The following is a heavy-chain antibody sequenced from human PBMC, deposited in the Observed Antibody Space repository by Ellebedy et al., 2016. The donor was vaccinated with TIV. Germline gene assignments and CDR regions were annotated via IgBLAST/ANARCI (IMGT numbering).Heavy chain of an antibody. J-gene: IGHJ4*02. CDR2: IYPDDSTT. CDR1: GFSFTTHW. D-gene: IGHD2/OR15-2a*01. Sequence: PGGSLRLSCQASGFSFTTHWIVWVRQMPGNGLEWMGIIYPDDSTTRYSTSFQGRVTISADKSSSTAYLQWSSLKASDTAMYYCARLALSSSYPDFWGQGALVTVS. CDR3: ARLALSSSYPDF. V-gene: IGHV5-51*01.